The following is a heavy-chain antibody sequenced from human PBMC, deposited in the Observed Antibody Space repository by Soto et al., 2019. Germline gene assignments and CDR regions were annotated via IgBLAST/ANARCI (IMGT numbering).Heavy chain of an antibody. CDR1: GDSISSYY. D-gene: IGHD4-17*01. V-gene: IGHV4-59*01. CDR3: ARSNGDYGDY. J-gene: IGHJ4*02. Sequence: SETLSLTCTVSGDSISSYYWSWIRQPPGKGPEWIGYIYYSGNTNYNPSLKSRVTISVDTSKNQFSLKLSSVTAADTAVYYCARSNGDYGDYWSQRTLVTVSS. CDR2: IYYSGNT.